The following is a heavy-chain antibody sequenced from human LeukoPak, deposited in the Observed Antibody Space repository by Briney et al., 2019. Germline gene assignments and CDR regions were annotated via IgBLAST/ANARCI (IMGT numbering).Heavy chain of an antibody. CDR3: RVTTNVSNYIDV. CDR1: GASVSSGGYY. Sequence: SETLSLTCTVSGASVSSGGYYWSWVRQTPGKGLEWIGYTYHSGSPFHNPSLKGRTTISLDSSRNQFSLKLTSVTAADTAVYYCRVTTNVSNYIDVWGKGTTVIVSS. V-gene: IGHV4-30-2*01. J-gene: IGHJ6*03. D-gene: IGHD2/OR15-2a*01. CDR2: TYHSGSP.